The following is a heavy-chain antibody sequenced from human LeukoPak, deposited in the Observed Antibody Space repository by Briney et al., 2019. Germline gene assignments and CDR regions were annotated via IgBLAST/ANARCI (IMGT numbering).Heavy chain of an antibody. CDR2: IYYSGST. CDR1: GASISSNSYY. Sequence: SETLSLTCTVSGASISSNSYYWGWIRQPPGKGLKWIGSIYYSGSTYYNPSLRSRVTISVDTSKNQFSLRLSSVTAADTAVYYCARETHAFDIWGQGTMVTVSS. J-gene: IGHJ3*02. CDR3: ARETHAFDI. V-gene: IGHV4-39*07.